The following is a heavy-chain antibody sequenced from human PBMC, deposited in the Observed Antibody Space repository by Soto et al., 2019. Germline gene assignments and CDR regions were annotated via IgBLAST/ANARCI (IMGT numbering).Heavy chain of an antibody. CDR3: ARDSIAAAGTDY. Sequence: ASVKVSCKASGGTFSSYTIAWLRQAPGQGLEWMGEIIPLFGTTNYVEKFQGRLTITADASTSTAYMELSSLRSEDTAMYYCARDSIAAAGTDYWGQGTLVTVSS. CDR2: IIPLFGTT. J-gene: IGHJ4*02. CDR1: GGTFSSYT. V-gene: IGHV1-69*13. D-gene: IGHD6-13*01.